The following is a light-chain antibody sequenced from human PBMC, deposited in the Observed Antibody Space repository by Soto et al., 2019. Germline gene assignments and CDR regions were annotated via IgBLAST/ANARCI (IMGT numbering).Light chain of an antibody. V-gene: IGKV3-15*01. Sequence: ILMFLSPSSLPVSHGARATLSCRASQSVSSNSAWYQQKPGQSPRLLIYGASTRATGIPARFSGSGSGTEFTLTITSLQSEDFAVYYCQQYNNWPHTFGQGTKLE. J-gene: IGKJ2*01. CDR3: QQYNNWPHT. CDR2: GAS. CDR1: QSVSSN.